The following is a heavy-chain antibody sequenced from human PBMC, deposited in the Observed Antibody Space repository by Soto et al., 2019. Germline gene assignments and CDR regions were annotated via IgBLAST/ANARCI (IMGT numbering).Heavy chain of an antibody. J-gene: IGHJ4*02. Sequence: QVQLVQSGAEVKKPGSSVKVSCKASGGTFSSYAISWVRQAPGQGLEWMGGIIPIFGTANYAQKFQGRVTITADESRGTAYMELGSLRSEETAVYYGARDRGLYSSSWYVFDYWGQGTLVTVSS. CDR3: ARDRGLYSSSWYVFDY. CDR1: GGTFSSYA. V-gene: IGHV1-69*01. CDR2: IIPIFGTA. D-gene: IGHD6-13*01.